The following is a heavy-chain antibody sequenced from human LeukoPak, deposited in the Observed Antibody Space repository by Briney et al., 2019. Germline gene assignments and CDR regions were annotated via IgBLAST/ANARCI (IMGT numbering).Heavy chain of an antibody. V-gene: IGHV1-8*01. CDR1: GYTFTSYD. J-gene: IGHJ6*03. D-gene: IGHD3-3*01. Sequence: ASVKVSCKASGYTFTSYDINWVRQATGQGLEWMGWMNPNSGNTGYAQKFQGRVTMTRNTSISTAYMELSSLRSEDTAVYYCATGSSLADFFGYHYYMDVWGKGTTVTVSS. CDR3: ATGSSLADFFGYHYYMDV. CDR2: MNPNSGNT.